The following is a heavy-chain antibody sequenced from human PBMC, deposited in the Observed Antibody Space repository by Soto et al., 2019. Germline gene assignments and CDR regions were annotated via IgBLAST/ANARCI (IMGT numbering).Heavy chain of an antibody. Sequence: GLLRLCCFASGFTRSSYGMHLVLQAPGKGLEWVAIIWHYGSDGYYGYSVKGRFTISRDNSKNTLYLQMNPLRAEAPAGYYCAYGNLSYYFDYWAQGTLVT. CDR1: GFTRSSYG. J-gene: IGHJ4*02. CDR2: IWHYGSDG. CDR3: AYGNLSYYFDY. D-gene: IGHD3-10*01. V-gene: IGHV3-33*01.